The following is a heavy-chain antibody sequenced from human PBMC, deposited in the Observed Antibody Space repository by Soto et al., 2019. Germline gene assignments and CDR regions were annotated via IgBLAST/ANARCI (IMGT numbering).Heavy chain of an antibody. CDR1: GFTFSSYS. J-gene: IGHJ6*02. Sequence: EVQLVESGGGLVKPGGSLRLSCAASGFTFSSYSMNWVRQAPGKGLEWVSSISSSRSYIYYADSVKGRFTISRDNAKNSRYLQMNSLRAEDTAVYYCARDQGGSSSYYYGIDVWGQGPTVTVSS. CDR2: ISSSRSYI. V-gene: IGHV3-21*01. D-gene: IGHD6-13*01. CDR3: ARDQGGSSSYYYGIDV.